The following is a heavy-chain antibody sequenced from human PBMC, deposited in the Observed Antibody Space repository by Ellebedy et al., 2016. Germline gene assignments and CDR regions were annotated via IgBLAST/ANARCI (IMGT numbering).Heavy chain of an antibody. Sequence: ASVKVSCKASGGTFSSYAISWARQAPGQGLEWMGGIIPIFGTANYAQKSQGRVTITADESTSTAYMELSSLRSEDTAVYYCARPLSLTTVQWPSPGYYYYYGMDVWGQGTTVTVSS. CDR2: IIPIFGTA. CDR3: ARPLSLTTVQWPSPGYYYYYGMDV. CDR1: GGTFSSYA. D-gene: IGHD4-17*01. V-gene: IGHV1-69*13. J-gene: IGHJ6*02.